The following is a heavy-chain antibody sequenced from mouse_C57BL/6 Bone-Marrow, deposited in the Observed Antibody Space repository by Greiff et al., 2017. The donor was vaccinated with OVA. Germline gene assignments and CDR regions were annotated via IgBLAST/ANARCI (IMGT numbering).Heavy chain of an antibody. Sequence: DVKLVESGGGLVQPKGSLKLSCAASGFSFNTYAMNWVRPAPGVGLEWVARIRSKSNNYATYYADSVKDRFTISRDDSESMLYLQMNNMKTEDAAMDYCVRYDYDRAMDYWGQGTSVTVSS. V-gene: IGHV10-1*01. CDR1: GFSFNTYA. CDR2: IRSKSNNYAT. J-gene: IGHJ4*01. D-gene: IGHD2-4*01. CDR3: VRYDYDRAMDY.